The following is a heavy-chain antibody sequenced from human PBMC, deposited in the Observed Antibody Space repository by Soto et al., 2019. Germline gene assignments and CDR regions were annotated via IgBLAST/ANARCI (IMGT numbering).Heavy chain of an antibody. CDR1: GGSISSSSYY. J-gene: IGHJ4*02. CDR2: IYYSGST. Sequence: SETLSLTCTVSGGSISSSSYYWGWIRQPPGKGLEWIGSIYYSGSTYYNPSLKSRVTISVDTSKNQFSLKLSSVTAADTAVYYCARHYGKAGTGVYYFDYWGQGTLVTVSS. D-gene: IGHD6-19*01. V-gene: IGHV4-39*01. CDR3: ARHYGKAGTGVYYFDY.